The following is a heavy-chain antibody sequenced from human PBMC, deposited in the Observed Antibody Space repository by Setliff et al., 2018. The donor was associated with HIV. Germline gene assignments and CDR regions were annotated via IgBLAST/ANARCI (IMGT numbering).Heavy chain of an antibody. CDR1: GGTFSSYG. CDR3: ARGRCSSTSCYYYYYYMDV. Sequence: ASVKVSCKASGGTFSSYGISWVRQAPGQGLEWMGWINTNTGNPTYAQGFTGRFVFSLDTSVSTAYLQISSLKAEDTAVYYCARGRCSSTSCYYYYYYMDVWGKGTTVTVSS. V-gene: IGHV7-4-1*02. J-gene: IGHJ6*03. CDR2: INTNTGNP. D-gene: IGHD2-2*01.